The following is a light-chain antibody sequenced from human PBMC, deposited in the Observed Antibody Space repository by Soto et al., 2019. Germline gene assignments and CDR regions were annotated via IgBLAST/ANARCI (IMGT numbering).Light chain of an antibody. J-gene: IGKJ1*01. V-gene: IGKV3-20*01. CDR1: QSVSNNY. CDR3: QQYGSSGT. CDR2: GAS. Sequence: EIVLTQSPGTLPLSPGERATLSCRASQSVSNNYLAWYQQKPAQTPSLLIYGASNRATGIPDRFTGSGSGTDFTLTISILEPEYFAVYYCQQYGSSGTFGQGTKVEIK.